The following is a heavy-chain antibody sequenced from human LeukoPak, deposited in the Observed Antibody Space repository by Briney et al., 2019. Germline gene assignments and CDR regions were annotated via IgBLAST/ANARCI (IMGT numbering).Heavy chain of an antibody. D-gene: IGHD3-10*01. Sequence: SETLSLTCTVSGGSISSGDYYWSWIRQPPGKGLEWIGYIYYSGSTYYNPSLKSRVTISVDTSKNQFSLKLSSVTAADTAVYYCARAPYGSGSFDWYFDLWGRGTLVTVSS. CDR3: ARAPYGSGSFDWYFDL. J-gene: IGHJ2*01. CDR2: IYYSGST. V-gene: IGHV4-30-4*08. CDR1: GGSISSGDYY.